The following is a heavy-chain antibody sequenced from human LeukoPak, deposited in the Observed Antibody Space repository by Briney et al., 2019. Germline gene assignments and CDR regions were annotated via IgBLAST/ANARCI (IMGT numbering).Heavy chain of an antibody. Sequence: SETLSLTCTVSGGSISSYYWSWIRQPPGKGLEWMGYIYYSGSTNYNPSLKSRVTISVDTSKNQFSLKLSSVTAADTAVYYCARSVGCSGGSCYGDYFDYWGQGTLVTVSS. CDR3: ARSVGCSGGSCYGDYFDY. CDR1: GGSISSYY. CDR2: IYYSGST. D-gene: IGHD2-15*01. V-gene: IGHV4-59*01. J-gene: IGHJ4*02.